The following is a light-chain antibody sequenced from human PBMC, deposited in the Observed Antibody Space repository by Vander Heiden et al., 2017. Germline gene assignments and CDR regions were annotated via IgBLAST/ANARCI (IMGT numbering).Light chain of an antibody. Sequence: EIVLTHSPDILSLSPGERATLSCRASQSIRNYLAWYQQKPGQSPRLLIYDTSNRASGIPARFSGSGFGTDFTLTISSLEPDDFAVYYVQQRFNGLTFGGGTKLEIK. CDR2: DTS. J-gene: IGKJ4*01. V-gene: IGKV3-11*01. CDR3: QQRFNGLT. CDR1: QSIRNY.